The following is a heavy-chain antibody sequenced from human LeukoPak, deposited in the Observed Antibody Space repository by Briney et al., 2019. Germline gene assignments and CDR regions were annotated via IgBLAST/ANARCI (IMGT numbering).Heavy chain of an antibody. Sequence: GGSLRLSCAASGFTFSGYSMNWVRQAPGKGLEWVSSISSSSSYIYYADSVKGRFTISRDNAKNSLYLQMNSLRAEDTAVYYCARDAPYRGGDCYAFDYWGQGTLVTVSS. J-gene: IGHJ4*02. CDR2: ISSSSSYI. CDR3: ARDAPYRGGDCYAFDY. CDR1: GFTFSGYS. V-gene: IGHV3-21*01. D-gene: IGHD2-21*01.